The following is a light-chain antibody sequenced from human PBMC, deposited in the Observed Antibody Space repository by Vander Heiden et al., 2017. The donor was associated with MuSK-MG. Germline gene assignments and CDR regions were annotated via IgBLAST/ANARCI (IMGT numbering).Light chain of an antibody. CDR2: GAS. CDR3: QQFTDRPPMYT. J-gene: IGKJ2*01. Sequence: IVLTQSPATPSLSPGDRATLSGRASQGVGRNLAWYQHQPGQPPRLLVYGASTRAYGAPDRFSGSGSGTEFTLTIRSLQPEDFAVYYCQQFTDRPPMYTFGQGTTLEIK. V-gene: IGKV3-15*01. CDR1: QGVGRN.